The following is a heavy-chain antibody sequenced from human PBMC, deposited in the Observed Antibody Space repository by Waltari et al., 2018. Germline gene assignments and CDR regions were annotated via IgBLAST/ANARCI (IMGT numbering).Heavy chain of an antibody. J-gene: IGHJ6*04. CDR2: IYKTGNT. CDR1: GASISGDTYY. CDR3: ATAMGVRGKVDV. V-gene: IGHV4-61*02. D-gene: IGHD3-10*01. Sequence: QVQLRESGPGLVKPSQTLSLTCTVSGASISGDTYYWTWIRQPAGKGLEWIGRIYKTGNTHPHPSLEGRVTISVDTSRNEFSLQLRSVTAADTAVYFCATAMGVRGKVDVWGKGTTVTVSS.